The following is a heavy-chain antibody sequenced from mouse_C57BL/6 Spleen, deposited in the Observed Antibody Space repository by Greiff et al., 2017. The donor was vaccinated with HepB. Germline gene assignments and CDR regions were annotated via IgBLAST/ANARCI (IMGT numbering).Heavy chain of an antibody. CDR1: GYAFSSYW. CDR3: ARSPITTVGYFDV. V-gene: IGHV1-80*01. J-gene: IGHJ1*03. D-gene: IGHD1-1*01. Sequence: VQLVESGAELVKPGASVKISCKASGYAFSSYWMNWVKQRPGKGLEWIGQIYPGDGDTNYNGKFKGKATLTADKSSSTAYMQLSSLTSEDSAVYFCARSPITTVGYFDVWGTGTTVTVSS. CDR2: IYPGDGDT.